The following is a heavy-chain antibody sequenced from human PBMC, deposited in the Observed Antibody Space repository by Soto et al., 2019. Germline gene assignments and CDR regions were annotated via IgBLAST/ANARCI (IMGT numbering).Heavy chain of an antibody. CDR1: GDSISRTNYY. J-gene: IGHJ3*01. V-gene: IGHV4-39*01. Sequence: QLQLQESGPGLVKPSETLSLTCGVSGDSISRTNYYWGWIRQPPGKGLEWIGNINDNGYTWYNPSLKRRVVLSVDTSKHQFTLTLTTLTAADTAVYWCARPRSPFMREAVFDVWGQGTLVTVSS. CDR3: ARPRSPFMREAVFDV. CDR2: INDNGYT. D-gene: IGHD2-15*01.